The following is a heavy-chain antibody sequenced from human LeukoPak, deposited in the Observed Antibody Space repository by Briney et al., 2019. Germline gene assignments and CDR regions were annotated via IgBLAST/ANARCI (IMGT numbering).Heavy chain of an antibody. CDR1: GGSISSYY. CDR2: IYYSGST. V-gene: IGHV4-59*01. D-gene: IGHD1-1*01. CDR3: ARARQLERPHRAGYYFDY. Sequence: SETLSLTCTVSGGSISSYYWSWIRQPPGKGLEWIGYIYYSGSTNYNPSLKSRVTISVDTSKNQFSLKLSSVTAADTAVYYCARARQLERPHRAGYYFDYWGQGTLVTVSS. J-gene: IGHJ4*02.